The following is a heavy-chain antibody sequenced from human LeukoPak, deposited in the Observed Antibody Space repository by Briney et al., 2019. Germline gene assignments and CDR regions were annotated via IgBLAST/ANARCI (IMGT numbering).Heavy chain of an antibody. J-gene: IGHJ4*02. CDR3: ASHSNYDLHFDY. D-gene: IGHD4-11*01. CDR2: IYYSGST. V-gene: IGHV4-59*08. Sequence: SETLSLTCTVSGGSISSYYWSWIRQPPGKGLEWIGYIYYSGSTNYNPSLKSRVTISVDTSKNQFSLKLSSVTAADTAVYYCASHSNYDLHFDYWGQGTLVTVSS. CDR1: GGSISSYY.